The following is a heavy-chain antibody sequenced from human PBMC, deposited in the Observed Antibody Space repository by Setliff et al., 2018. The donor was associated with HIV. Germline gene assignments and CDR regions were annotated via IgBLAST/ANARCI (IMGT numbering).Heavy chain of an antibody. D-gene: IGHD1-20*01. V-gene: IGHV5-51*01. J-gene: IGHJ6*02. CDR1: GYSFTSYW. CDR3: ASSITVAGGRSFYYYAMDV. CDR2: INPGDSDI. Sequence: GESLTISCKASGYSFTSYWIGWVRQMPGKGLEWMGIINPGDSDIRYSPSFRGQVTIPVDKSIKTAYLQWSSLKASDTAMYYFASSITVAGGRSFYYYAMDVWGQGTTVTVS.